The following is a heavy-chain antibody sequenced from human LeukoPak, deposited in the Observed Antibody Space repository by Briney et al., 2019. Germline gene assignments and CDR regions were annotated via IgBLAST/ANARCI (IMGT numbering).Heavy chain of an antibody. V-gene: IGHV3-23*01. CDR2: ISGSGGST. CDR1: GFTFSSYA. Sequence: GGSLRLSCAASGFTFSSYAMSWVRQAPGKGLEWVSAISGSGGSTYYADSVKGRFTISRDNSKNTLYLQVNSLRAEDTAVYYCANPPSAAAGNVGFDYWGQGTLVTVSS. CDR3: ANPPSAAAGNVGFDY. D-gene: IGHD6-13*01. J-gene: IGHJ4*02.